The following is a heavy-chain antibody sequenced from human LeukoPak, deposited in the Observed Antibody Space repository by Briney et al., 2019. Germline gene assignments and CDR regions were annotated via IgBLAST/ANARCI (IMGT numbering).Heavy chain of an antibody. D-gene: IGHD3-10*01. J-gene: IGHJ4*02. V-gene: IGHV1-2*02. CDR1: GDTFTGSF. Sequence: ASVKVSCKASGDTFTGSFMHWVRQAPGQGLEWMGWINSNTGGTKFAQKFQGRVTVTRDTSISTAYMELRSLRSDDTAVYYCARADPVSYWGQGTQVTVSS. CDR3: ARADPVSY. CDR2: INSNTGGT.